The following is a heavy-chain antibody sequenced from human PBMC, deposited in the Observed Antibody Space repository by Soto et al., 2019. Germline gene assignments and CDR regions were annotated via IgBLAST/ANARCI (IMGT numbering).Heavy chain of an antibody. J-gene: IGHJ4*02. V-gene: IGHV4-4*02. CDR2: IYHSGST. Sequence: QVQLQESGPGLMKPSGTLSLTCAVSGGSISSSNWWSWVRQPPGKGLEWIGEIYHSGSTNYNPSLKSRVTISVDKSKNQFSLKLSSVTAADTAVYYCARDLLGGRGYSLSGYAYWGQGTLVTVSS. CDR1: GGSISSSNW. D-gene: IGHD5-18*01. CDR3: ARDLLGGRGYSLSGYAY.